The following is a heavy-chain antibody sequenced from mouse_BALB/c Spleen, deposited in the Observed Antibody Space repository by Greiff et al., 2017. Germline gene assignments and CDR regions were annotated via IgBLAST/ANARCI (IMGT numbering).Heavy chain of an antibody. V-gene: IGHV5-4*02. D-gene: IGHD1-1*02. J-gene: IGHJ4*01. CDR3: ASPLYGYYAMDY. Sequence: DVKLVESGGGLVKPGGSLKLSCAASGFTFSDYYMYWVRQTPEKRLEWVATISDGGSYTYYPDSVKGRFTISRDNAKNNQYLQMSSLKSEDTAMYYCASPLYGYYAMDYWGQGTSVTVSS. CDR2: ISDGGSYT. CDR1: GFTFSDYY.